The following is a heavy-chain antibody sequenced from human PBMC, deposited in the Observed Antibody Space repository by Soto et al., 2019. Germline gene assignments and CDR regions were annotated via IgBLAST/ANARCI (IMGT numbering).Heavy chain of an antibody. Sequence: QMQLVQSGAEVKKPGSSVKISCKASGGTFSSYAISWVRQAPGQGLEWMGGIIPIFGTANYAQKFQGRVTITADESTSTAYMELSSLRSEDTAVYYCARGPEYSSSSVVDYYYYYGMDVWGQGTTVTVSS. CDR3: ARGPEYSSSSVVDYYYYYGMDV. V-gene: IGHV1-69*01. CDR2: IIPIFGTA. CDR1: GGTFSSYA. D-gene: IGHD6-6*01. J-gene: IGHJ6*02.